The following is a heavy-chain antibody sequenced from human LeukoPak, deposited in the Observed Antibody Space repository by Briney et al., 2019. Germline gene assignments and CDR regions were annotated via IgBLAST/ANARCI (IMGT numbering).Heavy chain of an antibody. CDR1: GFTFSDAC. Sequence: GGSLRLSCAASGFTFSDACMSWVRQAPGMGLEWVGRIKSKTDGGTTDYSAPVKGRFTISRDDSKNTLYLQINSLKTEDTAVYYCTADMPASSRAADYWGQGTLVTVSS. CDR2: IKSKTDGGTT. D-gene: IGHD2-15*01. J-gene: IGHJ4*02. V-gene: IGHV3-15*01. CDR3: TADMPASSRAADY.